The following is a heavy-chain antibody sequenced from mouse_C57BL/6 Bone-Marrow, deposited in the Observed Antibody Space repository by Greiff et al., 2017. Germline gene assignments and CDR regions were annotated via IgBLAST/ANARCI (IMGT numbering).Heavy chain of an antibody. CDR2: ISSGGSCT. V-gene: IGHV5-6*02. D-gene: IGHD1-1*01. J-gene: IGHJ3*01. Sequence: EVILVESGGDLVKPGGSLKLSCAASGFTFSSYGMSWVRQTPDKRLEWVATISSGGSCTYYPDNVKGRFTLSRDNSKNTLCLQMCSLKSEDTAMYYCASGYGSSYVWCAYWGQGTLVTVSA. CDR3: ASGYGSSYVWCAY. CDR1: GFTFSSYG.